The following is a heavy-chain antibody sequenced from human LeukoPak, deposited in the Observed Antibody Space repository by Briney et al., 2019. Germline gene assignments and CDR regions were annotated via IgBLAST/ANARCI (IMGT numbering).Heavy chain of an antibody. CDR2: INWNGGST. CDR3: ARKVGATTLYYYYMDV. Sequence: GGSLRLSCAASGFTFDDYGIRWVRHAPGKGLEWVFGINWNGGSTVHADSVKGRFPISRDNAKNSLYLQMNSLRAEDTALYDCARKVGATTLYYYYMDVWGKGTTVTVAS. CDR1: GFTFDDYG. V-gene: IGHV3-20*01. D-gene: IGHD1-26*01. J-gene: IGHJ6*03.